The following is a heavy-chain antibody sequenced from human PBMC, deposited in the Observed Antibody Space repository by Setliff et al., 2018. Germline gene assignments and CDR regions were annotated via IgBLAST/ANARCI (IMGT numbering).Heavy chain of an antibody. CDR3: VRDRTAYSYGLDV. CDR1: GGSFSSFY. CDR2: IYHNGNT. J-gene: IGHJ6*02. V-gene: IGHV4-59*01. D-gene: IGHD5-18*01. Sequence: PSETLSLTCAVYGGSFSSFYWSWIRQPPGKGLEWIGYIYHNGNTNFNPSLKTRVTMSVDPSKNQFALNLRSVTAADTAVYYCVRDRTAYSYGLDVWAHGTTVTVSS.